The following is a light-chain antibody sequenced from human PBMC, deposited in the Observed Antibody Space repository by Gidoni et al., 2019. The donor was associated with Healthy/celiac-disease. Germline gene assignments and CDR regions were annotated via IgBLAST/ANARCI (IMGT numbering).Light chain of an antibody. J-gene: IGLJ2*01. V-gene: IGLV1-51*01. CDR3: GTWDSSLSAVV. Sequence: QSVFTQPPSVSAAPGQKVTIPCSGSRSNIGNNYVSWYQQLPGTAPKLRIYDNNKRPSGIPDRFSGSKSGTSATLGITGLQTGDEADYYCGTWDSSLSAVVFGGGTKLTVL. CDR1: RSNIGNNY. CDR2: DNN.